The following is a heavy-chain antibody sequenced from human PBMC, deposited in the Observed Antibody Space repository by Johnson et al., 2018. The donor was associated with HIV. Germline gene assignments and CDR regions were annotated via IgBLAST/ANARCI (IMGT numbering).Heavy chain of an antibody. D-gene: IGHD3-22*01. Sequence: QVQLVESGGGVVQPGRSLRLSCAASGFTFSRYGMHWVRQAPGKGLEWVAVIWYDGSNKYYADSVKGRFTISRDNSKNTMYLQMNSLRAEDTAVYYCARDSIPSPYDSSGYYDDAFDIWGQVTMVTVSS. J-gene: IGHJ3*02. V-gene: IGHV3-33*01. CDR2: IWYDGSNK. CDR3: ARDSIPSPYDSSGYYDDAFDI. CDR1: GFTFSRYG.